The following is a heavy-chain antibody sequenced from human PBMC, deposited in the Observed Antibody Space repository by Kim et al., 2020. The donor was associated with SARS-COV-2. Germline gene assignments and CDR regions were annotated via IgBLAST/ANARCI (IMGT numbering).Heavy chain of an antibody. J-gene: IGHJ6*02. CDR2: INSDGSST. V-gene: IGHV3-74*01. D-gene: IGHD3-9*01. CDR3: AREGGDFDWLSNHYYYYGMDV. Sequence: GGSLRLSCAASGFTFSSYWMHWVRQAPGKGLVWVSRINSDGSSTSYADSVKGRFTISRDNAKNTLYLQINSLRAEDTAVYYCAREGGDFDWLSNHYYYYGMDVWGQGTTVTVSS. CDR1: GFTFSSYW.